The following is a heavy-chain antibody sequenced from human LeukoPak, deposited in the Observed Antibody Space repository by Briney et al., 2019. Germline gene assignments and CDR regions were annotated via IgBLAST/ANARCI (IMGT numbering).Heavy chain of an antibody. J-gene: IGHJ4*02. D-gene: IGHD3-10*01. CDR2: IYHSGTT. Sequence: PSETLSLTCAVSGVSISSGDYSWRWLRQPPGKGLEWIGYIYHSGTTYYNPSLKSRGTISLDRSKNQFSLKLTSVTAADTAVYYCAGDFGSGSYRFDYWGQGTLVTVS. CDR3: AGDFGSGSYRFDY. CDR1: GVSISSGDYS. V-gene: IGHV4-30-2*01.